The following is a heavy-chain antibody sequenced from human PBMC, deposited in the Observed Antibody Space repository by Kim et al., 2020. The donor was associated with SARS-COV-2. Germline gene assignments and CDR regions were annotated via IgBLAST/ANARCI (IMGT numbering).Heavy chain of an antibody. CDR1: GFTFSSYA. CDR3: AKDITMVRGVIIPYGMDV. J-gene: IGHJ6*02. Sequence: GGSLRLSCAASGFTFSSYAMSWVRQAPGKGLEWVSAISGSGGSTYYADSVKGRFTISRDNSKNTLYLQMNSLRAEDTAVYYCAKDITMVRGVIIPYGMDVWGQGTTVTVSS. D-gene: IGHD3-10*01. V-gene: IGHV3-23*01. CDR2: ISGSGGST.